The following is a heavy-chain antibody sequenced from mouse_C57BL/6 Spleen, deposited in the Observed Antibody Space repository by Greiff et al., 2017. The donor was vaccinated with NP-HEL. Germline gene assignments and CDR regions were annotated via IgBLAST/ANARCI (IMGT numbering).Heavy chain of an antibody. D-gene: IGHD2-5*01. CDR3: ASGPAYYSNYQPFAY. J-gene: IGHJ3*01. CDR2: INPNNGGT. CDR1: GYTFTDYY. V-gene: IGHV1-26*01. Sequence: EVQLQQSGPELVKPGASVKISCKASGYTFTDYYMNWVKQSHGKSLEWIGDINPNNGGTSYNQKFKGKATLTVDKSSSTAYMELRSLTSEDSAVYYCASGPAYYSNYQPFAYWGQGTLVTVSA.